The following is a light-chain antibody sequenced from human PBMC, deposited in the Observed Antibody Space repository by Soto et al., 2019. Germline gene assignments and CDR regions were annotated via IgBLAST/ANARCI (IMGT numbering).Light chain of an antibody. J-gene: IGKJ4*01. CDR1: QSVSSSS. CDR3: QQYGSSPLT. Sequence: EIVLTQSPGTLSWSPGARATLSCRASQSVSSSSLAWYQQKPGQAPRLLIYGASSRATGIPDRFSGSGSGTDFTLTISRLEPEDFAVYYCQQYGSSPLTFGGGTKVDIK. V-gene: IGKV3-20*01. CDR2: GAS.